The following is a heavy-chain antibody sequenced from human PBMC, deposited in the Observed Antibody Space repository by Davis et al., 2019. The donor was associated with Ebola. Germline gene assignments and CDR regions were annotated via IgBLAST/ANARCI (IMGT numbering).Heavy chain of an antibody. Sequence: PGGSLRLSCAASGFTFSSYSMYWVRQPPGKGLVWVSRIYNDGSRTTYADSVKGRFTISRDNAKNTLYLQMDSLRAEDTAVYYCARGTNYAGDYWGQGTLVTVSS. J-gene: IGHJ4*02. CDR1: GFTFSSYS. CDR3: ARGTNYAGDY. D-gene: IGHD4/OR15-4a*01. CDR2: IYNDGSRT. V-gene: IGHV3-74*01.